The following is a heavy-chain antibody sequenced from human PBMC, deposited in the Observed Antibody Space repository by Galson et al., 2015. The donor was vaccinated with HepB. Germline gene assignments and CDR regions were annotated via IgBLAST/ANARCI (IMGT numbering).Heavy chain of an antibody. J-gene: IGHJ3*02. V-gene: IGHV3-30*04. Sequence: SLRLSCAASGFTFSSYAMHWVRQAPGKGLEWVAVISYDGSNKYYADSVKGRFTISRDNSKNTLYLQMNSLRAEDTAVYYCAREGYYGSGSYYFRVGSPFDIWGQGTMVTVSS. CDR2: ISYDGSNK. D-gene: IGHD3-10*01. CDR3: AREGYYGSGSYYFRVGSPFDI. CDR1: GFTFSSYA.